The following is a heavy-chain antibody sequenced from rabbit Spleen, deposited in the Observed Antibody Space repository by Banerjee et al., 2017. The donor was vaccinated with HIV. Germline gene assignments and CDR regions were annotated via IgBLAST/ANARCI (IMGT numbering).Heavy chain of an antibody. CDR1: GFSFNSGYD. Sequence: QSLEESGGGLVKPGASLTLTCKASGFSFNSGYDMCWVRQAPGKGLEWIACIYAGSSSGFTYSATWAKGRFTISKTSSTTVTLQMTSLTAADTATYFCARNADYSGVGVTYFNLWGPGTLVTVS. CDR3: ARNADYSGVGVTYFNL. V-gene: IGHV1S40*01. CDR2: IYAGSSSGFT. D-gene: IGHD7-1*01. J-gene: IGHJ4*01.